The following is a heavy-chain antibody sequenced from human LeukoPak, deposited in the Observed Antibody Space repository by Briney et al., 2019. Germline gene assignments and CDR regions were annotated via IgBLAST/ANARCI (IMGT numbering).Heavy chain of an antibody. CDR2: IYTKSGGT. Sequence: GASVKVSCKASVYTFTGYYMHWVRQAPGQGLEWMGGIYTKSGGTNYTQTFQGGVTMTRDTSISTASMERSRLRSDAPAVYYFPRDRRERWFVAPGDSYMDVWGKGTAVTSSS. J-gene: IGHJ6*03. D-gene: IGHD3-10*01. CDR3: PRDRRERWFVAPGDSYMDV. CDR1: VYTFTGYY. V-gene: IGHV1-2*02.